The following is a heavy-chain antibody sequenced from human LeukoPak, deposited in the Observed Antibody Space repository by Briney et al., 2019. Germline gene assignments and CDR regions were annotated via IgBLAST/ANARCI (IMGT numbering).Heavy chain of an antibody. D-gene: IGHD3-10*01. J-gene: IGHJ4*02. Sequence: GGSLRLSCAASGFTVSSNYMSWVRQAPGKGLEWVSVIYSGGSTYYADSVKGRFTISRDNSKNTLYLQMNSLRAEDTAVYYCAREYRGEYYFAYWGQGTLVTVST. V-gene: IGHV3-66*01. CDR2: IYSGGST. CDR1: GFTVSSNY. CDR3: AREYRGEYYFAY.